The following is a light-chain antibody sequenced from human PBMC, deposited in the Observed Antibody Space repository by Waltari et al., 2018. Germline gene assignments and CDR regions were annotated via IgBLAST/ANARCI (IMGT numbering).Light chain of an antibody. Sequence: DIQMTQSPSSLSASVGDSVTITCRASQSISGYLNWYQQKPGKAPRLLLYATSSLQSGVPSRFSGSGSGTDFTLTISSLQPEDFATYYCQQSYSTPPWTFGQGTKVEIK. CDR1: QSISGY. CDR3: QQSYSTPPWT. J-gene: IGKJ1*01. CDR2: ATS. V-gene: IGKV1-39*01.